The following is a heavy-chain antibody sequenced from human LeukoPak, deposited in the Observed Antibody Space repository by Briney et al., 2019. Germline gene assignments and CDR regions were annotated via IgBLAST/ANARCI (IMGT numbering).Heavy chain of an antibody. CDR2: IYYGGST. CDR1: GGSISSGDYY. Sequence: PSETLSLTCTVSGGSISSGDYYWSWIRQPPGKGLEWIGYIYYGGSTYYNPSLKSRVTISVDTSKNQFSLKLSSVTAADTAVYYCATELRYLRYVDYWGQGTLVTVSS. CDR3: ATELRYLRYVDY. V-gene: IGHV4-30-4*01. D-gene: IGHD4-17*01. J-gene: IGHJ4*02.